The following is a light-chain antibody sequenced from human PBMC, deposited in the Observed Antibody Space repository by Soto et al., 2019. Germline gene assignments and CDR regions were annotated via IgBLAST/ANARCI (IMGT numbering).Light chain of an antibody. V-gene: IGKV3-20*01. Sequence: ENVLTQSQGTLSLSPGERATLSCRASQTVRNNYLAWYQQKPGQAPRLLIYDASSRATGIPDRFSGGGSGTDFTLTISRLEPEDFAVYYCQQFSSYPLTFGGGTKVDIK. CDR3: QQFSSYPLT. CDR2: DAS. CDR1: QTVRNNY. J-gene: IGKJ4*01.